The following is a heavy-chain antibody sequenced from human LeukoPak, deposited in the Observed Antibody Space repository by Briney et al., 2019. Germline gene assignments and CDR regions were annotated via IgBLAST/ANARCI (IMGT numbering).Heavy chain of an antibody. CDR3: ARDGPYDSSGYFDF. J-gene: IGHJ4*02. D-gene: IGHD3-22*01. Sequence: GGSLRLSCAASGFTFSSYSMNWVRQAPGKGLEWVSYISSSSSTIYYADSVKGRFTISRDNAKNSLYLQMNSLRAEDTAVYYCARDGPYDSSGYFDFWGQGTLVTVSS. CDR1: GFTFSSYS. CDR2: ISSSSSTI. V-gene: IGHV3-48*04.